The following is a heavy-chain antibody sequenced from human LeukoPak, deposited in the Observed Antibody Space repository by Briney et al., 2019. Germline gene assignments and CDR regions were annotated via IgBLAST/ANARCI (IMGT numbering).Heavy chain of an antibody. CDR3: ARRGRLWPDFDY. CDR2: MHYRGST. D-gene: IGHD5-18*01. Sequence: SETPSLTCTVSGDSISSGSYCWGWIRQPPGKGLEWIGSMHYRGSTYYNPSLKSRVTISIDTSKNQFSLKLSSVTAADTAVYYCARRGRLWPDFDYWGQGTLVTVSS. J-gene: IGHJ4*02. V-gene: IGHV4-39*01. CDR1: GDSISSGSYC.